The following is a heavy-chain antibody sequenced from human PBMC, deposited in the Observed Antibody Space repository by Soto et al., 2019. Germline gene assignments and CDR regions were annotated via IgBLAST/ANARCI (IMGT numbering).Heavy chain of an antibody. J-gene: IGHJ6*02. Sequence: GESLKISCKGSGYSFTSYWIGWVRQMPGKGLEWMGIIYPGDSDTRYSPSFQGQVTISADKSISTAYLQWSSLKASDTAMYYCARQGARDDFWSGYYFAPYYSYGMDVWGQGTTVTVSS. V-gene: IGHV5-51*01. CDR3: ARQGARDDFWSGYYFAPYYSYGMDV. D-gene: IGHD3-3*01. CDR2: IYPGDSDT. CDR1: GYSFTSYW.